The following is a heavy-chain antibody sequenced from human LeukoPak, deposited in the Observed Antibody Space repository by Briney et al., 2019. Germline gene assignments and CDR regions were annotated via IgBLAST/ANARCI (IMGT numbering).Heavy chain of an antibody. CDR3: ARGLGYCSSTSCYPPSDY. CDR1: GGTFSSYA. CDR2: ISAYNGNT. D-gene: IGHD2-2*01. Sequence: ASVKVSCKASGGTFSSYAISWVRQAPGQGLEWMGWISAYNGNTNYAQKLQGRVTMTTDTSTSTAYMELRSLRSDDTAVYYCARGLGYCSSTSCYPPSDYWGQGTLVTVSS. J-gene: IGHJ4*02. V-gene: IGHV1-18*01.